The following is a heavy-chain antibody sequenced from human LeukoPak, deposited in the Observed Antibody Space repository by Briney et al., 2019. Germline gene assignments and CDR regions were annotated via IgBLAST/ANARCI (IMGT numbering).Heavy chain of an antibody. V-gene: IGHV3-20*04. CDR2: INWIGDTT. J-gene: IGHJ1*01. D-gene: IGHD1-1*01. CDR3: ATNPPGRTYLQD. Sequence: PGESLTLSCAASGFTFYDYGMTWVRHVPGKGLEWIAEINWIGDTTRYGDSVKGRFTISRDNAKNSLDLQINSLRVEDTAFYYCATNPPGRTYLQDWGQGTLVTVSS. CDR1: GFTFYDYG.